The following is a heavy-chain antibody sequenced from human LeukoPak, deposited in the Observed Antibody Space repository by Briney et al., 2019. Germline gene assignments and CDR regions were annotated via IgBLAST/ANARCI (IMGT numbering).Heavy chain of an antibody. CDR2: ISGSGGST. Sequence: GGSLSLSCATSGFTFSDYAMSWVHQAPGKGLEWVSAISGSGGSTYYADSVKGRFTISRDNSKNTLYLQMNSPRAEDTAVYYCAKTSYGANSYFDYWGQGTLVTVSS. V-gene: IGHV3-23*01. J-gene: IGHJ4*02. CDR1: GFTFSDYA. CDR3: AKTSYGANSYFDY. D-gene: IGHD4-23*01.